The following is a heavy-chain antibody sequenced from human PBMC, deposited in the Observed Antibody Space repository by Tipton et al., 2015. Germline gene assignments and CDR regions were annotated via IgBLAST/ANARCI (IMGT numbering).Heavy chain of an antibody. CDR3: ARARGRHGGLFDS. CDR1: SDSINKYY. CDR2: TQYSGGT. V-gene: IGHV4-59*01. Sequence: TLSLTCTVSSDSINKYYWSWIRQPPGKELQWIGYTQYSGGTNYNPSLESRVSMSVDTSKTQFSLEMRSVTATDTAVHYCARARGRHGGLFDSWGQGTLATVSS. J-gene: IGHJ4*02. D-gene: IGHD4-23*01.